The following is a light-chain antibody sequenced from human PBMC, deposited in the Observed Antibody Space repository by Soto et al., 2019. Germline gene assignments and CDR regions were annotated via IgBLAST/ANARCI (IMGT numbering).Light chain of an antibody. CDR2: DAS. CDR1: QSLDKW. CDR3: QQYTRYPYT. V-gene: IGKV1-5*01. Sequence: DIQMTQSPSTLSASVGDRVSISCRASQSLDKWLAWYQQKPGEAPKLLVSDASNLESGVSSRFTGSGSGTEFTLTISSLQPDDSATYYCQQYTRYPYTFGQGTKLEIK. J-gene: IGKJ2*01.